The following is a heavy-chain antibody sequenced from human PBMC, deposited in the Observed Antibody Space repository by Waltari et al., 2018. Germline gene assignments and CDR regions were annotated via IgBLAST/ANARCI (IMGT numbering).Heavy chain of an antibody. J-gene: IGHJ6*03. CDR3: HLLGRDIVLAGATPSYYSYMDV. Sequence: QVQVVQSGAEAVKPGASVKVSCTVSEHNPGGFSIHRVRQPRRKGLEWIGRFDRGDGQTTSAPKFLGRLTMTEDTSTDTAYMELSSLRSEDTAVYYCHLLGRDIVLAGATPSYYSYMDVWGRGTSVTVSS. V-gene: IGHV1-24*01. CDR1: EHNPGGFS. CDR2: FDRGDGQT. D-gene: IGHD2-15*01.